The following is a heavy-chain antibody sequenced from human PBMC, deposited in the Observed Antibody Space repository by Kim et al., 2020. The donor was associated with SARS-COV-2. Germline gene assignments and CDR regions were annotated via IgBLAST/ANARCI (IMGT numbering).Heavy chain of an antibody. D-gene: IGHD7-27*01. J-gene: IGHJ3*02. V-gene: IGHV4-34*01. CDR2: INHRGST. CDR3: ARELSTGDDAYGM. Sequence: SETLSLTCAAYGGSFSSYYWTWIRQPPGKGLEWIGEINHRGSTNYNPSLKSRVTISVDRSKNQFSLKLSSVTAADTAMYYCARELSTGDDAYGMWGQGTMVTVSS. CDR1: GGSFSSYY.